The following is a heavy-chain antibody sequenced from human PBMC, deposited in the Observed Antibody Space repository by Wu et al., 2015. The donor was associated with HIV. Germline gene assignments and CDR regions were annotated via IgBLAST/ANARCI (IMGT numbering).Heavy chain of an antibody. CDR3: ASAYSTGWYSDY. V-gene: IGHV1-2*02. J-gene: IGHJ4*01. CDR2: INPNSGGT. Sequence: QVQLVQSGAEVKKPGASVKVFCKASGYTFSGYYMHWVRQAPGQGLEWMGWINPNSGGTKYAQKFQGRVTMTRDTSISTAYMELSRLKYDDTAVYYCASAYSTGWYSDYWGQGTLVTVSS. CDR1: GYTFSGYY. D-gene: IGHD6-19*01.